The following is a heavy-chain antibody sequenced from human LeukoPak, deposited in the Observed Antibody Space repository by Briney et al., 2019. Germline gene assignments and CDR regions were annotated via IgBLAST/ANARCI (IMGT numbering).Heavy chain of an antibody. J-gene: IGHJ4*02. D-gene: IGHD3-9*01. Sequence: PGGSLRLSCAASGFTFSSYAMHWVRQAPGKGLGGLAVISYDGSNKYYADSVKGRFTISRDNSKNTLYLQMNSLRAEDTAVYYCAREPNFDWLSRFDYWGQGTLVTVSS. V-gene: IGHV3-30-3*01. CDR2: ISYDGSNK. CDR1: GFTFSSYA. CDR3: AREPNFDWLSRFDY.